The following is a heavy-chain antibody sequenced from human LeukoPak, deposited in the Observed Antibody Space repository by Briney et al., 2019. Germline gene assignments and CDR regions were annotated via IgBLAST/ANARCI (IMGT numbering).Heavy chain of an antibody. V-gene: IGHV1-69*04. CDR3: ASGSVPAAIPFDY. CDR2: IIPILGIA. Sequence: SVKVSCKASGGTFSSYAISWVRQAPGQGLEWRGRIIPILGIANYAQKFQGRVTITADKSTSTAYMELSSLRSEDTAVYYCASGSVPAAIPFDYWGQGTLVTVSS. CDR1: GGTFSSYA. D-gene: IGHD2-2*02. J-gene: IGHJ4*02.